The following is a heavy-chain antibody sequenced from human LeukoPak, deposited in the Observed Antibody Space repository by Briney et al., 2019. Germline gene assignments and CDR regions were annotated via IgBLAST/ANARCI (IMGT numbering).Heavy chain of an antibody. V-gene: IGHV4-39*01. Sequence: SETLSLTCTVSGGSISSSSYYWGWIRQPPGKGLEWIGSIYYSGSTYYNPSLKSRVTISVDTSKNQFSLKLSSVTAADTAVYYCARRSSQVAGIDYWGQGTLVTVSS. CDR2: IYYSGST. CDR3: ARRSSQVAGIDY. J-gene: IGHJ4*02. CDR1: GGSISSSSYY. D-gene: IGHD6-19*01.